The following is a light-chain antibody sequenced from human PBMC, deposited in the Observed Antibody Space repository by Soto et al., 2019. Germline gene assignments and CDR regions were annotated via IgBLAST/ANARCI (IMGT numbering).Light chain of an antibody. CDR3: QQYYSVPVT. CDR1: QSVLYSSSSKNH. Sequence: DIVMTQSPDSLAVSLGERATINCKSSQSVLYSSSSKNHLAWYQQKPGQPPKLLIYWASTRESGVPDRFSGSGSGTDFTLTISSLQAEDVAVYYCQQYYSVPVTFGGGTKVEIK. J-gene: IGKJ4*01. V-gene: IGKV4-1*01. CDR2: WAS.